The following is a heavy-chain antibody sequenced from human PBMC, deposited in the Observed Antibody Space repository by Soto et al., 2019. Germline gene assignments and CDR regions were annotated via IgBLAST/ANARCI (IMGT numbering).Heavy chain of an antibody. D-gene: IGHD3-9*01. J-gene: IGHJ2*01. V-gene: IGHV4-34*01. CDR1: GGSFSGYY. CDR2: INDRGSI. CDR3: ARESHDILTGPPWVWYFDL. Sequence: QVQLQQWGAGPLRPLETLSLTCGVSGGSFSGYYWAWIRQSPGKGLEWIGEINDRGSINYNPSLKSRVIISVETSKTHYSRKLTSVTAADTAVYYCARESHDILTGPPWVWYFDLWGRGTLVTVSS.